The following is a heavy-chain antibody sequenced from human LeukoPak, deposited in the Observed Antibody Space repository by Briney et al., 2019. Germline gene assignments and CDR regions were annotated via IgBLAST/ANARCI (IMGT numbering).Heavy chain of an antibody. D-gene: IGHD1-26*01. J-gene: IGHJ4*02. Sequence: GGSLRLSCSVSGFTFSSYGMHWVRQAPGKGLEYVSGISSDGGSTYYADSLKGRFTISRDNSKNTLYLQMNSLRAEDTAVYYCAKIGSLGPYYFDYWGQGTLVTVSS. CDR3: AKIGSLGPYYFDY. CDR2: ISSDGGST. V-gene: IGHV3-64*04. CDR1: GFTFSSYG.